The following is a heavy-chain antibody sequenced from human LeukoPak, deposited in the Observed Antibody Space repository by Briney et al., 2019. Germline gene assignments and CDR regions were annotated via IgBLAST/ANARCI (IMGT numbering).Heavy chain of an antibody. V-gene: IGHV1-8*01. CDR2: MNPNNGNT. CDR3: ARDQEGFDY. J-gene: IGHJ4*02. Sequence: ASVKVSCKASGFTFTSYDINWVRQASGQGLEWMGWMNPNNGNTGYAQKFQGRVAMTRDTSISTAYMELRGLRSEDTAVYYCARDQEGFDYWGQGTLVTVFS. CDR1: GFTFTSYD.